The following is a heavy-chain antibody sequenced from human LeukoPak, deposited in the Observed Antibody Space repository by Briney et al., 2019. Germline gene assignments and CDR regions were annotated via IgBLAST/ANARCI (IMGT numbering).Heavy chain of an antibody. CDR1: GGSISSTSYY. V-gene: IGHV4-30-4*08. CDR2: IYYSGST. D-gene: IGHD1-14*01. CDR3: ARVRYTRFDP. Sequence: PSETLSLTCTVSGGSISSTSYYWGWIRQPPGKGLEWIGYIYYSGSTYYNPSLKSRVTISVDTSKNQFSLKLSSVTAADTAVYYCARVRYTRFDPWGQGTLVTVSS. J-gene: IGHJ5*02.